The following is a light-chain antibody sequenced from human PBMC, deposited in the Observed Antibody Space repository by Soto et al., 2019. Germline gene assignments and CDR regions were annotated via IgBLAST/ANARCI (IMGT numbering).Light chain of an antibody. CDR1: KSVSTR. Sequence: EIVLTQSPATLSLSPGEGATLSCRASKSVSTRLAWYQQKPGQAPRLLIYDISTRAPGVPARFSGSGSATDFTLTISSLAPEDFAVYHCQQRSHWPPVTFGQGTRLEI. V-gene: IGKV3-11*01. J-gene: IGKJ5*01. CDR3: QQRSHWPPVT. CDR2: DIS.